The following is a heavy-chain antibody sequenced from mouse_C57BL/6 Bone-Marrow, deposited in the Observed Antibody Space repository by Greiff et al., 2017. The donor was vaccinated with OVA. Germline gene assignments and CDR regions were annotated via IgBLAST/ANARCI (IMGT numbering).Heavy chain of an antibody. Sequence: EVHLVESGGDLVKPGGSLKLSCAASGFTFSSYGMSWVRQTPDKRLEWVATISSGGSYTYYPDSVKGRFTISRDNAKNTLYLQMSSLKSEDTARYYCARRAYGSSYGAMDYWGQGTSVTVSS. CDR1: GFTFSSYG. CDR3: ARRAYGSSYGAMDY. CDR2: ISSGGSYT. D-gene: IGHD1-1*01. V-gene: IGHV5-6*01. J-gene: IGHJ4*01.